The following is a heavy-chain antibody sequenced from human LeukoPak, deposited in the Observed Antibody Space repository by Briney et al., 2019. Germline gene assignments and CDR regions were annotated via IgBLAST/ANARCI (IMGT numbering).Heavy chain of an antibody. CDR1: GGSISSYY. CDR2: ISYSGTT. CDR3: ARRVIAATLDY. J-gene: IGHJ4*02. V-gene: IGHV4-39*01. Sequence: SETLSLTCTVSGGSISSYYWGWIRQPPGKGLEWIGSISYSGTTFYNPSLKSRVTISADTSKNQFFLKLSSVTAADTAMYYCARRVIAATLDYWGRGTLVTVSA. D-gene: IGHD2/OR15-2a*01.